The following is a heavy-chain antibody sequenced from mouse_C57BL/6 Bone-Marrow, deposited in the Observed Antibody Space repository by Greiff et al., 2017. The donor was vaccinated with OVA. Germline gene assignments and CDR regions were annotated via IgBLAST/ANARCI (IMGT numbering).Heavy chain of an antibody. J-gene: IGHJ4*01. CDR3: ARRLWYSNYEDYAMDY. Sequence: QVQLQQSGAELVKPGASVKISCKASGYAFSSYWMNWVKQRPGTGLEWIGQIYPGDGDTNYNGKFKGKATLTADKSSSTAYMQLSSLTSEDSAVYFFARRLWYSNYEDYAMDYWGQGTSVTVSS. V-gene: IGHV1-80*01. CDR1: GYAFSSYW. CDR2: IYPGDGDT. D-gene: IGHD2-5*01.